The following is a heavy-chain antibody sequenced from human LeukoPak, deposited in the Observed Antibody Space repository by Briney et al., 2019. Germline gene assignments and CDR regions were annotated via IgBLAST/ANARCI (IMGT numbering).Heavy chain of an antibody. CDR2: IYYSGST. J-gene: IGHJ4*02. CDR3: ARAGYSYGTYY. D-gene: IGHD5-18*01. V-gene: IGHV4-59*01. CDR1: GGSISSYY. Sequence: SETLSLTCTVSGGSISSYYWSWIRQPPGKGLEWIGYIYYSGSTNYNPSLKSRVTISVDTSKNQFSLKLSSVTAADTAVYYCARAGYSYGTYYWGQGTLVTVSS.